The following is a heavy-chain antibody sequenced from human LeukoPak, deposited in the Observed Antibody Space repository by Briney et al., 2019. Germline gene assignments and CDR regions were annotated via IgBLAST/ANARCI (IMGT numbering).Heavy chain of an antibody. CDR2: IKRDGSEK. Sequence: PGRSLRLSCTASGFTFSSYWMSWVRQAPGKGLEWVANIKRDGSEKYYVDSVKGRFTISRDNAKNSLYLQMNSLRAEDTAVYYCARDDYSTLPDYWGQGTLVTVSS. J-gene: IGHJ4*02. V-gene: IGHV3-7*01. CDR3: ARDDYSTLPDY. CDR1: GFTFSSYW. D-gene: IGHD4-4*01.